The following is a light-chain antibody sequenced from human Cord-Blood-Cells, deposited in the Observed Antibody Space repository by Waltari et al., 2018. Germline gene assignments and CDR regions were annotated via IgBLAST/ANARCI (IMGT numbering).Light chain of an antibody. CDR2: AAS. V-gene: IGKV1-8*01. CDR1: QGISSY. J-gene: IGKJ1*01. Sequence: IRITQSPSSLSASTGARVPITCRASQGISSYLAWYQQKPGKAPKLLIYAASTLQSGVPSRFSGSGSGTDFTLTISCLQSEDFATYYCQQYYSYPWTFGQGTKVEIK. CDR3: QQYYSYPWT.